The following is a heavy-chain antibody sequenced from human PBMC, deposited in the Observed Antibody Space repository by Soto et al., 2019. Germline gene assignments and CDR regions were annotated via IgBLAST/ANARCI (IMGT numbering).Heavy chain of an antibody. CDR2: ISPYNGDA. J-gene: IGHJ5*02. CDR3: ARGSSVSFGPLGNWFDP. Sequence: QLHLVQSGAAVKKPGASVKVSCKASGYTFISYGINWVRQAPGQGLEWVGWISPYNGDATHAQKFQGRVTMTTDTSTSTAYMELRSLRSDDTAIYFCARGSSVSFGPLGNWFDPWGQGTLVTVSS. V-gene: IGHV1-18*01. CDR1: GYTFISYG. D-gene: IGHD3-10*01.